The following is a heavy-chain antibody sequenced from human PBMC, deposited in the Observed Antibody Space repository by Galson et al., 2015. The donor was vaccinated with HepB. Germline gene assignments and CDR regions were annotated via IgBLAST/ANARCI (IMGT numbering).Heavy chain of an antibody. CDR1: GYTFTGYY. CDR2: INPNSGGT. J-gene: IGHJ4*02. Sequence: SVKVSCKASGYTFTGYYMHWVRQAPGQGLEWMGWINPNSGGTNYAQKFQGRVTMTRDTSISTAYMELSRPRSDDTAVYYCARMRITMIDPFDYWGQGTLVTVSS. V-gene: IGHV1-2*02. D-gene: IGHD3-22*01. CDR3: ARMRITMIDPFDY.